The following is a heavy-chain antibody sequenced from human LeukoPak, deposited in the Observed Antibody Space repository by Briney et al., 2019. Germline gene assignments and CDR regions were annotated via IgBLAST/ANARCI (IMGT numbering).Heavy chain of an antibody. CDR1: GFTFSNYL. CDR2: ISDSGSSI. CDR3: AMALDY. V-gene: IGHV3-23*01. Sequence: PGGSLRLSCVASGFTFSNYLMNWVRQAPGKGLEWGSGISDSGSSIYYADSVKGRFTISRDNSKNTLYLQMDRLRVEDTAVYYCAMALDYWGQGTLVTVSS. J-gene: IGHJ4*02.